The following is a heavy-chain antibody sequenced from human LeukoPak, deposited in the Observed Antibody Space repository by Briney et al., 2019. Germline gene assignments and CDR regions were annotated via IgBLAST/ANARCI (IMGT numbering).Heavy chain of an antibody. Sequence: GGSLRLSCAASGFTFSSYSMNWVRQAPGKGLEWVSSISSSSSYIYYADSVKGRFTISRDNAKNSLYLQMNSLRAEDTAVYYCARGDPIYDFWSGGDYWGQGSLVTVSS. CDR1: GFTFSSYS. V-gene: IGHV3-21*01. J-gene: IGHJ4*02. CDR3: ARGDPIYDFWSGGDY. D-gene: IGHD3-3*01. CDR2: ISSSSSYI.